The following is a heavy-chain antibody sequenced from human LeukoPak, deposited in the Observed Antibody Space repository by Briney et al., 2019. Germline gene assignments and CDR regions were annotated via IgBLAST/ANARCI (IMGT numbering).Heavy chain of an antibody. CDR1: GGSFSGYD. D-gene: IGHD3-3*01. CDR3: ARGPWSGHYRWFDP. J-gene: IGHJ5*02. Sequence: PSETLSLTCAVFGGSFSGYDWSWIRQPPGKGLEWIGEFTHRGSTNYNPSLKSRVTISEDTSNNQFSLKLSSVTAADTAVYYCARGPWSGHYRWFDPWGQGTLVTVSA. V-gene: IGHV4-34*01. CDR2: FTHRGST.